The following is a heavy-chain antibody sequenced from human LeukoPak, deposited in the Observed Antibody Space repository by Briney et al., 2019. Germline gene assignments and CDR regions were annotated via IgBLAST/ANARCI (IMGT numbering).Heavy chain of an antibody. V-gene: IGHV3-33*06. J-gene: IGHJ4*02. CDR1: GFTFSHFG. CDR2: IWSDATNQ. Sequence: GTSLRLSCEASGFTFSHFGMHWVRQAPGKGLEWVAVIWSDATNQDYGDSLKCRFTISRDNFNTTVSLQIDSLRAEDTAVYYCAKDAQRGFDYRNSLEHWGQGSLVIVSS. D-gene: IGHD4-11*01. CDR3: AKDAQRGFDYRNSLEH.